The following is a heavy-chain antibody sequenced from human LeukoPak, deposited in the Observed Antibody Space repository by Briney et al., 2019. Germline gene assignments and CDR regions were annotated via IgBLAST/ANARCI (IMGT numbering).Heavy chain of an antibody. CDR2: ISSNGGST. CDR1: GFTFSSYA. V-gene: IGHV3-64*01. J-gene: IGHJ5*02. CDR3: ARDGVVGATSWFDP. Sequence: GGSLRLSCAASGFTFSSYAMHWVRQAPGKGLEYVSAISSNGGSTYYANSVKGRFTISRDNSKNTLYLQMGSLRAEDMAVYYCARDGVVGATSWFDPWGQGTLVTVSS. D-gene: IGHD1-26*01.